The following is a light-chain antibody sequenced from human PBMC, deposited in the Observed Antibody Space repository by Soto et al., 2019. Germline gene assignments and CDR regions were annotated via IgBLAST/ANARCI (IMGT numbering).Light chain of an antibody. V-gene: IGKV3-15*01. J-gene: IGKJ1*01. CDR3: QQYHNWWT. CDR1: QSVSSN. Sequence: EVVFTQSPATLSLSPGERAALSCRASQSVSSNLVWYQQKPGQAPRLLIYGASTRVTGIPARFSGSGSGTEFTLTISSLQSEDFAVYYCQQYHNWWTFGQGTKVDIK. CDR2: GAS.